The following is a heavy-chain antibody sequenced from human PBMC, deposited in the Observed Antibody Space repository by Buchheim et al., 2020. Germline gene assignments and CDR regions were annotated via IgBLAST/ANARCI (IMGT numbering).Heavy chain of an antibody. D-gene: IGHD6-19*01. J-gene: IGHJ1*01. CDR2: IYHTGST. V-gene: IGHV4-4*02. CDR1: GDSISNSNW. CDR3: AKDASDSSKWYRAEYFQQ. Sequence: QVQLQESGPGLVKPSETLSLTCDVSGDSISNSNWWSWVRQSPGKGLEWIGEIYHTGSTNYNLSLKSRVTMSVAKSTNQFSLNLRSVTAADTAIYYCAKDASDSSKWYRAEYFQQWGQGTL.